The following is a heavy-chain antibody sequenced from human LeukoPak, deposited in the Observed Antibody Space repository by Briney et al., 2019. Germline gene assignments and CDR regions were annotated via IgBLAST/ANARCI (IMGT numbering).Heavy chain of an antibody. CDR1: GFIFSSYS. D-gene: IGHD6-19*01. CDR2: ISSSSSYI. J-gene: IGHJ5*02. Sequence: GGSLRLSCAASGFIFSSYSMNWVRQAPGKGLEWVSSISSSSSYIYYADSVKGRFTISRDNAKNSLYLQMNSLRAEDTAVYYCARDRIAVAAVDPWGQGTLVTVSS. V-gene: IGHV3-21*01. CDR3: ARDRIAVAAVDP.